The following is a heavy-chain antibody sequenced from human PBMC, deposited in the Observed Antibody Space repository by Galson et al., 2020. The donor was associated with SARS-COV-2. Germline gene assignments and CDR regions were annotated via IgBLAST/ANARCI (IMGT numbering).Heavy chain of an antibody. CDR3: ARVVLRSWALDY. V-gene: IGHV3-33*01. D-gene: IGHD3-22*01. Sequence: GGSLRLSCAASGFTFSTYGMHWVRQAPGKGLEWVAVIWYDGTNKYYADSVKGRFTISRDNSKNTLYLQMNSLRAEDTAVYYCARVVLRSWALDYWGQGTPVTVSS. CDR1: GFTFSTYG. CDR2: IWYDGTNK. J-gene: IGHJ4*02.